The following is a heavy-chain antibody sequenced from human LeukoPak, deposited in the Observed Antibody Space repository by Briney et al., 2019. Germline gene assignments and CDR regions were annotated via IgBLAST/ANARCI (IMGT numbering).Heavy chain of an antibody. J-gene: IGHJ4*02. CDR2: LWDDGSHK. CDR3: ARRIAARPWSPPFDY. Sequence: PGGSLRLSCAASGFTFSTYGMHWVRQAPGKGLEWVALLWDDGSHKSYADSVKGRFTISRDNSKNTLYLQMHSLRAEDTAVYYCARRIAARPWSPPFDYWGQGTLVTVSS. D-gene: IGHD6-6*01. CDR1: GFTFSTYG. V-gene: IGHV3-33*01.